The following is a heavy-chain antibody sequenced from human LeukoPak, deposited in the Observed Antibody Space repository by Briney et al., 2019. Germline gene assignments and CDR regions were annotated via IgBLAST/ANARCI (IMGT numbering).Heavy chain of an antibody. V-gene: IGHV4-34*01. CDR1: GGSFSGAS. CDR3: ARRLTITARNDLDS. J-gene: IGHJ4*02. D-gene: IGHD1-1*01. Sequence: PSETLSLTCAVFGGSFSGASWTWIRPPPGKGLEWIGEINHSGSTNYNPSLKSRVTISLDSSKNQFSLRLTSVTAADTAVYYCARRLTITARNDLDSWGQGTLVTVSS. CDR2: INHSGST.